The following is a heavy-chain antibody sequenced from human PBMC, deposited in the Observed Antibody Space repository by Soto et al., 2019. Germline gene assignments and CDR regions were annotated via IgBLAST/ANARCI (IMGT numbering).Heavy chain of an antibody. CDR3: ARGAAAAGTDWFDA. V-gene: IGHV3-21*06. J-gene: IGHJ5*02. Sequence: PGGSLRLSCAASGFTFTRYSMNWVRQAPGKGLECVSSISSTTNYIYYGDSMKGRFTISRDNGKNSLYLEMHSLRAEDTAVYYCARGAAAAGTDWFDAWGQGTLVTVSS. CDR2: ISSTTNYI. D-gene: IGHD6-13*01. CDR1: GFTFTRYS.